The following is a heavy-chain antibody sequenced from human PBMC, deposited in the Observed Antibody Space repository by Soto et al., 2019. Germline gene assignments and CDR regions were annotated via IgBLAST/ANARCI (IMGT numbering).Heavy chain of an antibody. Sequence: GGSLRLSCAASGFTFSSYGMHWVRQAPGKGLEWVAVISYDGSNKYYADSGKGRFTISRDNSKNTLYLQMNSLRAEDTAVYYCAKTADTAMVQDYYYGMDVWGQGTTVTVSS. J-gene: IGHJ6*02. CDR3: AKTADTAMVQDYYYGMDV. V-gene: IGHV3-30*18. CDR2: ISYDGSNK. CDR1: GFTFSSYG. D-gene: IGHD5-18*01.